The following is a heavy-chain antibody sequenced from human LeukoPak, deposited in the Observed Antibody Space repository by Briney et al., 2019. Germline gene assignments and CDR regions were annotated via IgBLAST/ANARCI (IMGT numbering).Heavy chain of an antibody. Sequence: SETLSLTCAVYGGSFSGYYWSWIRQPPGKGLEWIGEINHSGSTNYNPSLKSRVTISVDTSKNQFSLKLNSVTAADTAVYYCARGRTEGKIPYVDYWGQGTLVTVSS. D-gene: IGHD1-1*01. CDR2: INHSGST. CDR1: GGSFSGYY. V-gene: IGHV4-34*01. CDR3: ARGRTEGKIPYVDY. J-gene: IGHJ4*02.